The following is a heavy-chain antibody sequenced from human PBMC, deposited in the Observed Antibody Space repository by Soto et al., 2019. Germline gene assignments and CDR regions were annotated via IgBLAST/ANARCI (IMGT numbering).Heavy chain of an antibody. J-gene: IGHJ4*02. CDR1: RFAFSNYG. CDR2: IWYDGSNK. D-gene: IGHD6-6*01. Sequence: QVQLVESGGGVVQPGRSLRLSCAASRFAFSNYGMHWVRQAPGKGLAWVALIWYDGSNKYYADSVKGRLTISRDNSKNTLYLQMNSLRAEDTAVYYCAGSPPGVAGRYYFDYWGKGALVTVSS. V-gene: IGHV3-33*01. CDR3: AGSPPGVAGRYYFDY.